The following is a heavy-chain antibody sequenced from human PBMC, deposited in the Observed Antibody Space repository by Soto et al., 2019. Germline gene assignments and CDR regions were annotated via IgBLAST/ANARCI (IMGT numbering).Heavy chain of an antibody. Sequence: GGSLRLSCVASGFPISDYWMTWLSKAPGKGPEWVANIKQDGSETYYMDSVKGRFTISRDNAENALYLQMSSLRTDDTGVYYCARASFDSSGWSYWGQGAQVTVS. CDR3: ARASFDSSGWSY. CDR1: GFPISDYW. D-gene: IGHD6-19*01. CDR2: IKQDGSET. V-gene: IGHV3-7*01. J-gene: IGHJ4*02.